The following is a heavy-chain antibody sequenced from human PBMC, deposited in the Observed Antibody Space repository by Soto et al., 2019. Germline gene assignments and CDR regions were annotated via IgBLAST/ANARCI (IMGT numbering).Heavy chain of an antibody. D-gene: IGHD3-22*01. CDR1: GFTFSSYA. J-gene: IGHJ4*02. V-gene: IGHV3-30-3*01. CDR2: ISYDGSNK. CDR3: ARVKSYSSGYYFDY. Sequence: QVQLVESGGGVVQPGRSLRLSCAASGFTFSSYAMHWVRQAPGKGLEWVAVISYDGSNKYYADSVKGRFTISRDNSKNTLYLQMNILRAEDTAVYYCARVKSYSSGYYFDYWGQGTLVTVSS.